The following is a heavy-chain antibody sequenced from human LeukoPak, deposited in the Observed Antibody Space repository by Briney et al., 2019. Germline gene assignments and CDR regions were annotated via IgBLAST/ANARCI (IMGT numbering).Heavy chain of an antibody. CDR1: GGSFSGYY. V-gene: IGHV4-34*01. J-gene: IGHJ4*02. Sequence: SETLSLTCAVYGGSFSGYYWSWIRQPPGKGLEWIGEINHSGSTNYNPSLKSRVTISVDTSKNQFSLKLSSVTAADTAVYYCARFVDTAMVYGYWGQGTLVTVSS. D-gene: IGHD5-18*01. CDR3: ARFVDTAMVYGY. CDR2: INHSGST.